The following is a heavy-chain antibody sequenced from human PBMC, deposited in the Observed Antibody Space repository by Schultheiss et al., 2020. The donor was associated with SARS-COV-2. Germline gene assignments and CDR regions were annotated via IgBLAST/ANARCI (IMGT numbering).Heavy chain of an antibody. CDR1: GFTFTSYS. CDR3: ARGSFRPGSGWYHRNNGMDV. D-gene: IGHD6-19*01. Sequence: GGSLRLSCAASGFTFTSYSMNWVRQAPGKGLEWVAYMTSFGGTVSYADSVRGRFTISRDNVKKSLYLQMNSLRAEDTAVYYCARGSFRPGSGWYHRNNGMDVWGQGTTVTVSS. J-gene: IGHJ6*02. CDR2: MTSFGGTV. V-gene: IGHV3-48*04.